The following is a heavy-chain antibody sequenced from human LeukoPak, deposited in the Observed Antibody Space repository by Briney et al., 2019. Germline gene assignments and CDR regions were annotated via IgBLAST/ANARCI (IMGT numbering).Heavy chain of an antibody. D-gene: IGHD2-2*01. CDR2: IIPIFGTA. Sequence: GASVKVSCKASGGTFSSYAISWVRQAPGQGLEWMGGIIPIFGTANYAQKFQGRVTITADESTSTAYMELSSLRSEDTAVYYCARPTGYCSSTSCYFPYYYYGMDVWGQGTTVTVSS. CDR1: GGTFSSYA. CDR3: ARPTGYCSSTSCYFPYYYYGMDV. J-gene: IGHJ6*02. V-gene: IGHV1-69*13.